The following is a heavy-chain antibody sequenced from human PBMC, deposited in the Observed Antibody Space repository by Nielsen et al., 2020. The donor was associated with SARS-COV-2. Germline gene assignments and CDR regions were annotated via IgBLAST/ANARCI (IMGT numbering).Heavy chain of an antibody. CDR1: GFTFSNAW. J-gene: IGHJ4*02. CDR2: IKSRPDGGTT. Sequence: GESLKISCVVSGFTFSNAWMSWVRQAPGKGLEWVGRIKSRPDGGTTDFAAPVKDRFTISRDDSKNTLYLQMNSLKTEDTAFYCCTTDPAPQGFGYWGQGTQVTVSS. CDR3: TTDPAPQGFGY. V-gene: IGHV3-15*01.